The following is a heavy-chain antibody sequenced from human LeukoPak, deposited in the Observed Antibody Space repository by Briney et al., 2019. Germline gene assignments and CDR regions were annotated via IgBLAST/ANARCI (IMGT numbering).Heavy chain of an antibody. CDR2: ISPNGAAI. CDR1: GFTFSDYY. Sequence: TGGSLRLSCAASGFTFSDYYMAWIRQAPGKWLEWLSSISPNGAAIYYADSVKGRFTISRDNAKNSLYLQMTSLKAEGTAVYYCARGLFVAGSFFDSWGQGTLVTVSS. J-gene: IGHJ4*02. CDR3: ARGLFVAGSFFDS. D-gene: IGHD1-26*01. V-gene: IGHV3-11*04.